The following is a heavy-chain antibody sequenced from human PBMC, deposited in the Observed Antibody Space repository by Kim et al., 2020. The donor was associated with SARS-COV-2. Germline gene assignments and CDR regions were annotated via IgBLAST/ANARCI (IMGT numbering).Heavy chain of an antibody. CDR3: ARANIAARDFDY. V-gene: IGHV6-1*01. Sequence: NYYAVSVKRRITINPAPSKNQFSLQLNSVTPEDTAVYYCARANIAARDFDYWGQGTLVTVSS. D-gene: IGHD6-6*01. J-gene: IGHJ4*02. CDR2: N.